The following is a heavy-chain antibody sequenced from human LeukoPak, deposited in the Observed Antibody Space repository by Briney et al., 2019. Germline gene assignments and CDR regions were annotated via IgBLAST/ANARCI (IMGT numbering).Heavy chain of an antibody. CDR2: IYYSGST. J-gene: IGHJ4*02. D-gene: IGHD6-19*01. Sequence: SETLSLTCTVSGGSISSYYWSWIRQPPGKGLEWIGYIYYSGSTNYNPSLKSRVTISVDTSKNQFSLKLSSVTAADTAVYYCAREVVAVAGSYFDSWGQGTLVTVSS. V-gene: IGHV4-59*01. CDR1: GGSISSYY. CDR3: AREVVAVAGSYFDS.